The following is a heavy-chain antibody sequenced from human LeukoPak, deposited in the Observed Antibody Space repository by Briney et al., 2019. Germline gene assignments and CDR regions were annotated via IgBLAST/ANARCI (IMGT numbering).Heavy chain of an antibody. CDR3: ARIILGDYGGGFDY. V-gene: IGHV4-39*07. J-gene: IGHJ4*02. CDR1: GGSISSSSYY. Sequence: SETLSLTCTVSGGSISSSSYYWGWIRQPPGKGLEWIGSIYYSGSTYYNPSLKSRVTISVDTSQNQFSLKLSSVTAADTAVYYCARIILGDYGGGFDYWGQGTLVTVSS. D-gene: IGHD4-17*01. CDR2: IYYSGST.